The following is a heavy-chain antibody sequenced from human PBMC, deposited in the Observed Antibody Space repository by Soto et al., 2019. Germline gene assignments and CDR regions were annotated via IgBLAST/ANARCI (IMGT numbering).Heavy chain of an antibody. CDR1: GFTFSSYA. Sequence: GGSLRLSCAASGFTFSSYAMSWVRQAPGRGLEWVSAISGSGGSTYYADSVKGRFTISRDNSKNTLYLQMNSLRAEDTAVYYCAKVRCGGDCQDAFDIWGQGTMVTVSS. CDR2: ISGSGGST. D-gene: IGHD2-21*02. CDR3: AKVRCGGDCQDAFDI. V-gene: IGHV3-23*01. J-gene: IGHJ3*02.